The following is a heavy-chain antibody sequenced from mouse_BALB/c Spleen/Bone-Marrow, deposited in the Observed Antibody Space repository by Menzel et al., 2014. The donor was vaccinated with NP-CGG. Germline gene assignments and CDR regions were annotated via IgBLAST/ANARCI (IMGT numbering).Heavy chain of an antibody. Sequence: QVQLQQPGAELVRPGVSVKISCKGSGYTFTDYSIHWVRQSHAKSLEWIGVISTYYGDANYYQKFKGKATMTVDKSSSTAYMELARLTSEDSAIYYCARRGSMDYWGQGTSVTVSS. J-gene: IGHJ4*01. CDR2: ISTYYGDA. CDR3: ARRGSMDY. V-gene: IGHV1-67*01. CDR1: GYTFTDYS.